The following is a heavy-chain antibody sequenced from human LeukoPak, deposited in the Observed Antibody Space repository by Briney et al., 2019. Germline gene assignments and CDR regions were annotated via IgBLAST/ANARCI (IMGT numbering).Heavy chain of an antibody. CDR1: GYTFTTYG. CDR2: ISAYNGNT. Sequence: ASVKVSCKASGYTFTTYGISWVRQAPGQGLEWMGWISAYNGNTNYAQKLQGRVTLTTDTSTSTAYMELRSLRSDDTAVYYCVREAEVQGVILLSYCGQGTLVTVSS. J-gene: IGHJ4*02. V-gene: IGHV1-18*01. CDR3: VREAEVQGVILLSY. D-gene: IGHD3-10*01.